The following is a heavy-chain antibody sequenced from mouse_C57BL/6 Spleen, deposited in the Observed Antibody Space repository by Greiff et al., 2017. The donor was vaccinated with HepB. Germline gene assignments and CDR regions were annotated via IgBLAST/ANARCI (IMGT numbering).Heavy chain of an antibody. D-gene: IGHD1-1*02. CDR2: IDPETGGT. J-gene: IGHJ2*01. CDR1: GYTFTDYE. CDR3: TRSVGKGFDY. V-gene: IGHV1-15*01. Sequence: QVQLQQPGAELVKPGASVTLSCKASGYTFTDYEMHWVKQTPVHGLEWIGAIDPETGGTAYNQKFKGKAILTADKSSSTAYMELRSLTSEDSAVYYCTRSVGKGFDYWGQGTTLTVSS.